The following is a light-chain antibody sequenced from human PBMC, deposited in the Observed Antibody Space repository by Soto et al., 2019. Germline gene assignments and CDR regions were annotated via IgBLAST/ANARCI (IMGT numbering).Light chain of an antibody. V-gene: IGKV1-27*01. Sequence: DSRMIQSPSSMSASVGDRATITCRASQGISNYLAWYQQKPGKVPKLLIYAASTLQSGVPSRFSGSGSGTDFTLTISSLQPEDVATYYCQKYNSAPHTFGQGTKLEIK. J-gene: IGKJ2*01. CDR1: QGISNY. CDR2: AAS. CDR3: QKYNSAPHT.